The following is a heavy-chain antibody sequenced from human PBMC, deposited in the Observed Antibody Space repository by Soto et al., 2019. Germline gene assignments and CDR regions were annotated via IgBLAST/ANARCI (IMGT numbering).Heavy chain of an antibody. Sequence: SETLSLTFTVSGDTVNNGDYFWSWIRQSPWKGLEWLVYIYFTGSTYYSPSLKSRLHISMDKSKNHFSLQMTSVTVADTAVYFCARGEVVDVVAAFKRELDPWGPGLLVTVYS. J-gene: IGHJ5*02. V-gene: IGHV4-30-4*01. CDR2: IYFTGST. CDR1: GDTVNNGDYF. CDR3: ARGEVVDVVAAFKRELDP. D-gene: IGHD5-12*01.